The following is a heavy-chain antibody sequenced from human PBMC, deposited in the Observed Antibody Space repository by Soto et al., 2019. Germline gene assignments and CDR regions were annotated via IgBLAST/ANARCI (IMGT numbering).Heavy chain of an antibody. V-gene: IGHV3-66*01. CDR1: GFTVGSNY. D-gene: IGHD6-13*01. J-gene: IGHJ4*02. CDR2: IYSGGST. CDR3: ARGSTSSPAPIDY. Sequence: PGGSLRLSCAASGFTVGSNYMSWVRQAPGKGLEWVSVIYSGGSTYYADSVKGRFTISRDNSKNTLYLQVGSLRAEDTAVYYCARGSTSSPAPIDYWGQGTLVPSPQ.